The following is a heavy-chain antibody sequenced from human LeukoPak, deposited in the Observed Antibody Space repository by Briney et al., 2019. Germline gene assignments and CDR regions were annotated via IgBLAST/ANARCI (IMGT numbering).Heavy chain of an antibody. CDR3: ARDPERRYFDWLSPGAFDI. J-gene: IGHJ3*02. Sequence: GGSLRLSCAASGFTFSTYTMHWVRQAPGKGLEYVSAISSNGGTTYYANSVKGRFTISRDNSKNTLYLQMGSLRAEDMAVYYCARDPERRYFDWLSPGAFDIWGQGTMVTVSS. CDR2: ISSNGGTT. V-gene: IGHV3-64*01. D-gene: IGHD3-9*01. CDR1: GFTFSTYT.